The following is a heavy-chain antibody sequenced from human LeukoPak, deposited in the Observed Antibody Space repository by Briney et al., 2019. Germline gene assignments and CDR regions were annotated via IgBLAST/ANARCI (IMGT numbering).Heavy chain of an antibody. CDR3: ARDYTWFGEPYDAFDI. CDR2: IKQDESEK. CDR1: GFTFSSHW. J-gene: IGHJ3*02. V-gene: IGHV3-7*01. Sequence: PGGSLRLSCTASGFTFSSHWMTWVRQAPGKGLEWVANIKQDESEKYYVDSVKGRSTISRDNAKNSLYLQMNSLRAEDTAVYYCARDYTWFGEPYDAFDIWGQGTMVTVSS. D-gene: IGHD3-10*01.